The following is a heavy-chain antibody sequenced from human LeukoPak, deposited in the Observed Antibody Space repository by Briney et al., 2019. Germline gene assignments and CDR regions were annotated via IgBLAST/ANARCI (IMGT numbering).Heavy chain of an antibody. J-gene: IGHJ6*03. V-gene: IGHV4-34*01. Sequence: PSETLSLTCAVYGGSFSGYYCSWIRQPPGKGLEWIGEINHSGSTYYNPSLKSRVTISVDTSKNQFSLKLSSVTAADTAVYYCARVNLRGSGSYSSLIPLDMDVWGKGTTVTVSS. CDR1: GGSFSGYY. CDR2: INHSGST. D-gene: IGHD3-10*01. CDR3: ARVNLRGSGSYSSLIPLDMDV.